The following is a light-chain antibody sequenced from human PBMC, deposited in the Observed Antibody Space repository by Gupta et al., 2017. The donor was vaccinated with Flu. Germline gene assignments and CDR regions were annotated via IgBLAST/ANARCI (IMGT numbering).Light chain of an antibody. Sequence: EIVFTQSPRTVSLSPGERATLSGRDSQSVSSRYVAWYQQKPGQAPRLLIYGASSRATGIPDRFSGSGSGTDFTLTISRLEPEDFAVYYCQQYGSSRRSFGQGTKLEIK. CDR2: GAS. CDR3: QQYGSSRRS. CDR1: QSVSSRY. V-gene: IGKV3-20*01. J-gene: IGKJ2*04.